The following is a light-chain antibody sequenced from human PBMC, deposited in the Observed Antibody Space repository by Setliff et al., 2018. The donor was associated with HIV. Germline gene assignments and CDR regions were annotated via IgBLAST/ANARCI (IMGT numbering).Light chain of an antibody. CDR1: SSDVGGYNY. CDR2: EVS. J-gene: IGLJ3*02. CDR3: SSYTSTNTPWV. Sequence: QSVLAQPASVSGSPGQSITISCTGTSSDVGGYNYVSWYQQHPGKAPKLMIYEVSNRPSGVSNRFSGSKSGNTASLTISGLRAEDEADYYCSSYTSTNTPWVFGGGTKVTVL. V-gene: IGLV2-14*01.